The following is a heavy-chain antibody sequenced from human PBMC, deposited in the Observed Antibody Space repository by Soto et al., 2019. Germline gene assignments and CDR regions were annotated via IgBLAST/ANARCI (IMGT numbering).Heavy chain of an antibody. CDR2: MNPNSGNT. V-gene: IGHV1-8*01. Sequence: ASVKVSCKASGYPFTSYDINWVRQATGQGLEWMGWMNPNSGNTGYAQKFQGRVTMTRNTSISTAYMELSSLRSEDTAVYYCARRGYGSGTSGIFYYYYGMDVWGQGTTVTVPS. CDR1: GYPFTSYD. J-gene: IGHJ6*02. CDR3: ARRGYGSGTSGIFYYYYGMDV. D-gene: IGHD3-10*01.